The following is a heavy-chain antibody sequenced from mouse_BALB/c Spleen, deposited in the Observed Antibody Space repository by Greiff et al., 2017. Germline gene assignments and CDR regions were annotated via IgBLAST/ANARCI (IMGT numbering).Heavy chain of an antibody. CDR2: ISSGGST. CDR3: ARVWLRRDYYAMDY. J-gene: IGHJ4*01. Sequence: EVQVVESGGGLVQPGGSRKLSCAASGFTFSSYAMSWVRQTPEKRLEWVASISSGGSTYYPDSVKGRFTISRDNARNILYLQMSSLRSEDTAMYYCARVWLRRDYYAMDYWGQGTSVTVSS. V-gene: IGHV5-6-5*01. D-gene: IGHD2-2*01. CDR1: GFTFSSYA.